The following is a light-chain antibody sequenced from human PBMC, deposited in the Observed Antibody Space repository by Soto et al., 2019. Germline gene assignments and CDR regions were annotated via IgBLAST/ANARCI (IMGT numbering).Light chain of an antibody. Sequence: EIVMTRSPVTLAASPCESATLSFSASQSVDNNVAWYQQKPGQAPMLLIVGSFARATGIPARFSGSGSGSEFTLTISGLQSEDFAVYYCQQYNDRPPITVGQGTRLEIK. CDR2: GSF. CDR1: QSVDNN. V-gene: IGKV3-15*01. J-gene: IGKJ5*01. CDR3: QQYNDRPPIT.